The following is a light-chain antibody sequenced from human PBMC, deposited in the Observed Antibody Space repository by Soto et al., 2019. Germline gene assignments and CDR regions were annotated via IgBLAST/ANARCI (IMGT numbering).Light chain of an antibody. J-gene: IGLJ2*01. V-gene: IGLV4-69*01. CDR1: SGHNSYA. CDR3: QTWVTGIVV. CDR2: LNIDGSH. Sequence: QLVLTQSPSASASLGASVKLTCTLSSGHNSYAIAWHQQQPEKGPRYLMNLNIDGSHSKGDGIPDRFSGSSSGAERYLTISSLQSEDEADYYCQTWVTGIVVFGGGTKLTVL.